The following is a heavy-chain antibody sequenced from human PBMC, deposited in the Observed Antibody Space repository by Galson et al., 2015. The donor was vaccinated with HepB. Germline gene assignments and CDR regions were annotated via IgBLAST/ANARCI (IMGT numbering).Heavy chain of an antibody. CDR2: INTNTGNP. Sequence: SVKVSCKASGYTFTSYAMNWVRQAPGQGLEWMGWINTNTGNPTYAQGFTGRFVFSLDTSVSTAYLQIGSLKAEDTAVYYCARGRHIVVVPAAIAYYYMDVWGKGTTVTVSS. D-gene: IGHD2-2*01. CDR1: GYTFTSYA. J-gene: IGHJ6*03. CDR3: ARGRHIVVVPAAIAYYYMDV. V-gene: IGHV7-4-1*01.